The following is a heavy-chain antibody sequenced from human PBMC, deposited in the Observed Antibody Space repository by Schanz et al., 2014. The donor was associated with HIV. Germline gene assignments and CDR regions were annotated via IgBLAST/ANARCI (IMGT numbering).Heavy chain of an antibody. CDR3: ARYPRLIDYNTSQGMDV. V-gene: IGHV1-69*01. CDR1: GDTFSSFG. CDR2: MIPILDAP. Sequence: QVQLVQSGAELRKPGSSVKVSCKTSGDTFSSFGINWVRQAPGQGLEWMGGMIPILDAPNYAQKFQGRVFIPADESPSTVNMELSSLRSGDTAVYYCARYPRLIDYNTSQGMDVWGQGTTVTVSS. D-gene: IGHD1-20*01. J-gene: IGHJ6*02.